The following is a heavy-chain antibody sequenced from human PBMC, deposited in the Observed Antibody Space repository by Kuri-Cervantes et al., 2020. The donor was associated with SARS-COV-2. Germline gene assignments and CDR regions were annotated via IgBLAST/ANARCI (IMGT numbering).Heavy chain of an antibody. J-gene: IGHJ3*02. V-gene: IGHV3-21*01. CDR2: ISSSSSYI. CDR1: GFTFSSYS. Sequence: GGSLRLSCGASGFTFSSYSMNWVRQAPGKGLEWVSSISSSSSYIYYADSVKGRFTISRDNAKNSLYLQMNSLRAEDTAVYYCASGTVTTHAFDIWGQGTMVTVSS. CDR3: ASGTVTTHAFDI. D-gene: IGHD4-17*01.